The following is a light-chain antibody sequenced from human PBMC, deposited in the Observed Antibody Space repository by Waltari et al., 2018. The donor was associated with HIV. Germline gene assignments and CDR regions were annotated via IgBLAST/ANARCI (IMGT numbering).Light chain of an antibody. CDR1: QGISSN. CDR2: AAS. J-gene: IGKJ3*01. CDR3: QHLNAYPPFT. Sequence: DIQLTQSPSFMSASVGDRVTITCRASQGISSNLAWYQQKPGQAPTLLIYAASSLPSGVTSRFSGSGSGTEFTLTIRSLQPEDFATYSCQHLNAYPPFTFGPGTTVD. V-gene: IGKV1-9*01.